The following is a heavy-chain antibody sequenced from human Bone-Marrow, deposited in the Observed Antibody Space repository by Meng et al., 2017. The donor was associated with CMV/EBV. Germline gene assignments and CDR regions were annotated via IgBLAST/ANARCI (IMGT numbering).Heavy chain of an antibody. CDR3: ARDPRAYFDY. V-gene: IGHV3-21*01. J-gene: IGHJ4*02. CDR2: ISRSSSNI. Sequence: GESLKISCAASRFTFSTYGMNWVRQAPGKGLEWVSSISRSSSNIYYADSVKGRFTISRDNAKNSLYLQMNSLRAEDTAVYYCARDPRAYFDYWGQGTLVTVSS. CDR1: RFTFSTYG.